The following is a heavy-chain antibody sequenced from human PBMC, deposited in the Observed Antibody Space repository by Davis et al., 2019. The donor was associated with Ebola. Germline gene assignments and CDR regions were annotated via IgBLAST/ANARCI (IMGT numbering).Heavy chain of an antibody. V-gene: IGHV1-69*13. Sequence: SVKVSCKASGGTFSIYSINWVRQAPGQGPEWMGGINRLFRTANYAPKFQGRLIITADESTKTAYMELSSLRSEDTAVYFCAKRANCGGECFSFDYWGQGALVTVSS. D-gene: IGHD2-21*01. J-gene: IGHJ4*02. CDR2: INRLFRTA. CDR1: GGTFSIYS. CDR3: AKRANCGGECFSFDY.